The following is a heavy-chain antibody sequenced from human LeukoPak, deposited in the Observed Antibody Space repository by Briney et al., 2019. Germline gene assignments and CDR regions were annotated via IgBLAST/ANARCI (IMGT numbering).Heavy chain of an antibody. Sequence: ASVKVSCKASGGTFSSYAISWVRQAPGQGLEWMGGIIPIFGTANYAQKFQGRVTITADESTSTAYMELSSLRSEDTAVYYCARDRSDFWSGYYTNVFDYWGQGTLVTVSS. D-gene: IGHD3-3*01. CDR1: GGTFSSYA. J-gene: IGHJ4*02. CDR2: IIPIFGTA. CDR3: ARDRSDFWSGYYTNVFDY. V-gene: IGHV1-69*13.